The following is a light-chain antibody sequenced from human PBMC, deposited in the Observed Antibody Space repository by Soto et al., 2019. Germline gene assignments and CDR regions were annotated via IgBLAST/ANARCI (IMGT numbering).Light chain of an antibody. CDR1: SSDVGGYSI. CDR3: CSYGGNFVV. CDR2: DVN. V-gene: IGLV2-11*01. J-gene: IGLJ2*01. Sequence: QSVLTQPRSVSGSPGQSVAISCTGTSSDVGGYSIVSWYQHHPGKAPKLMLYDVNKRPSGVPDRFSGSKSGNMASLTISGLQAEDEADYYCCSYGGNFVVLGEGTKVTVL.